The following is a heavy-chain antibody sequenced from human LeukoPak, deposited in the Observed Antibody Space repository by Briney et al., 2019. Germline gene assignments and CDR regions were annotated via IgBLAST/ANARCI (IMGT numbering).Heavy chain of an antibody. CDR3: ARLYGSGSSLYFDY. J-gene: IGHJ4*02. Sequence: PSETLSLTCTVSGGSISSYYWGWIRQPPGKGLEWIGSIYYSGSTYYNPSLKSRVTISVDTSKNQFSLKLSSVTAADTAVYYCARLYGSGSSLYFDYWGQGTLVTVSS. D-gene: IGHD3-10*01. V-gene: IGHV4-39*01. CDR1: GGSISSYY. CDR2: IYYSGST.